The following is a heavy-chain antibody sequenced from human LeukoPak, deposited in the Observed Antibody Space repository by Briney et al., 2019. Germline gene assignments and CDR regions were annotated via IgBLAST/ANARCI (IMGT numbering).Heavy chain of an antibody. D-gene: IGHD1-26*01. Sequence: GGSLRLSCSASGFTFSSYAMHRVRQAPGKGLEYVSAISSNGGSTYYADSVKGRFTISRDNSKNTLYLQMSSLRAEDTAVYYCVKDLSVAGGGYFDYWGQGTLVTVSS. J-gene: IGHJ4*02. CDR3: VKDLSVAGGGYFDY. CDR1: GFTFSSYA. CDR2: ISSNGGST. V-gene: IGHV3-64D*06.